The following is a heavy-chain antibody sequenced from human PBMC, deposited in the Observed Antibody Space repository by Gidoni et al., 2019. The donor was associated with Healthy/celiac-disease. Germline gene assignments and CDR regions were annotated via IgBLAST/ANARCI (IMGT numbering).Heavy chain of an antibody. V-gene: IGHV1-69*01. CDR2: IIPTFGTA. CDR1: GCTFSSYA. J-gene: IGHJ5*02. Sequence: QVQLVHSGAELKQPGSSVKVSCQASGCTFSSYAISWVRQAPGQGLEWMGGIIPTFGTANYAKKFQGRVTITADESTSTAYMELSSLRSEDTAVYYCARVAVAGINWFDPWGQGTLVTVSS. CDR3: ARVAVAGINWFDP. D-gene: IGHD6-19*01.